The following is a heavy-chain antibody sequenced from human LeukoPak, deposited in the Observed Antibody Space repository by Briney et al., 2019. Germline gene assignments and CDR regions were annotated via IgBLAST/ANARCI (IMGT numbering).Heavy chain of an antibody. CDR1: GFTFDDYA. CDR2: ISWNSGSI. Sequence: AGGSLRLSCAASGFTFDDYAMHWVRQAPGKGLEWVSGISWNSGSIGYADSVKGRFTISRDNAKNSLYLQMNSLRAEDTALNYCASLDDYGDYWGQGTLVTVSS. J-gene: IGHJ4*02. CDR3: ASLDDYGDY. V-gene: IGHV3-9*01.